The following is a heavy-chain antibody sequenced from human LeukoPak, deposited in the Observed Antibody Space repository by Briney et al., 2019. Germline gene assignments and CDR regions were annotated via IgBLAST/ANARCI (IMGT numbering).Heavy chain of an antibody. CDR1: VYTFTAYA. V-gene: IGHV3-30*04. Sequence: GGSLRLSCAASVYTFTAYAMHCVPDAPGKGVACVTLLAYDGTNEAYTNSVKGRFTISRYNSTNTVFLQMDNLRLDDTAVYDCARGGPLGDTNRFDVWGQGALVTVSS. CDR3: ARGGPLGDTNRFDV. D-gene: IGHD2-8*01. CDR2: LAYDGTNE. J-gene: IGHJ4*02.